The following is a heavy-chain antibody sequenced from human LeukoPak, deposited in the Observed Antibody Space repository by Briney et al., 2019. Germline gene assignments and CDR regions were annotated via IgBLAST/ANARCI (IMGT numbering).Heavy chain of an antibody. J-gene: IGHJ4*02. V-gene: IGHV3-74*01. Sequence: GGSLRLSCAASGFTFSSYWMHWVRQAPGKGLVWVSRINSDGSSTSYADSGKGRFTISRDNAKNSLYLQMNSLRADDTAVYYCARVRAAAVPYYFDYWGRGTLVTVSS. CDR3: ARVRAAAVPYYFDY. D-gene: IGHD6-13*01. CDR1: GFTFSSYW. CDR2: INSDGSST.